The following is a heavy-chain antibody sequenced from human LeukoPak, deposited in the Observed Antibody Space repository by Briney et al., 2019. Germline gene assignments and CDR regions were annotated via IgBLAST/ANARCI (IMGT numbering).Heavy chain of an antibody. J-gene: IGHJ4*02. CDR1: GFTFSSYG. V-gene: IGHV3-30*02. Sequence: RGSLRLSCAASGFTFSSYGMHWVRQAPGKGLEWVAFIRYDGSNKYYADSVKGRFTFSRDNSKNTLCLQMNSLRAEDTAVYYCARVSSSSFHFDYWGQGTLVTVSS. CDR3: ARVSSSSFHFDY. D-gene: IGHD6-13*01. CDR2: IRYDGSNK.